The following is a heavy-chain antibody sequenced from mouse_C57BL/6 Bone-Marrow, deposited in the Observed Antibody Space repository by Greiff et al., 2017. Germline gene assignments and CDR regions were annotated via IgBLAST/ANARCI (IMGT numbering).Heavy chain of an antibody. CDR2: IDPSDSYT. Sequence: QVQLQQPGAELVMPGASVKLSCKASGYTFTSYWMHWVKQRPGQGLEWIGEIDPSDSYTNYNQKFTGKSTLTVDKSSSTAYMPLSILTSEDSAVYSCARWATIIKDYFDYWGQGTTLPVSS. CDR1: GYTFTSYW. D-gene: IGHD2-4*01. J-gene: IGHJ2*01. CDR3: ARWATIIKDYFDY. V-gene: IGHV1-69*01.